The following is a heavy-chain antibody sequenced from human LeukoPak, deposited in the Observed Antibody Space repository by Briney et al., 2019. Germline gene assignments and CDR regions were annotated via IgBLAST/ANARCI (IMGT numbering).Heavy chain of an antibody. V-gene: IGHV3-53*01. J-gene: IGHJ4*02. CDR2: VYSVGST. CDR1: VFTVSTNY. D-gene: IGHD4-17*01. Sequence: GGSLRLSCAASVFTVSTNYMNWVRQAPGKGLEWVSVVYSVGSTYYADSVKGRFTISRDNSKNTVYLQMNSLRAEDTAIYYCARGYDYGDYFDYWGQGTLVTVSA. CDR3: ARGYDYGDYFDY.